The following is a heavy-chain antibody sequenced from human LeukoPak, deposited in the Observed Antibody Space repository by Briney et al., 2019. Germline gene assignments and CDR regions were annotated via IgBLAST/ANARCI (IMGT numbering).Heavy chain of an antibody. Sequence: SGGSLRLSCAASGFSFSSYAMSWVRQPPGKRLEWVSSFSGGGGDTYYADSVKGRFAISRDNSKNTLCLKMNSLRVEDTAVYYCARDWPSGWQQLPDYDAVDIWGQGTMVTVSS. J-gene: IGHJ3*02. CDR3: ARDWPSGWQQLPDYDAVDI. D-gene: IGHD6-13*01. CDR2: FSGGGGDT. V-gene: IGHV3-23*01. CDR1: GFSFSSYA.